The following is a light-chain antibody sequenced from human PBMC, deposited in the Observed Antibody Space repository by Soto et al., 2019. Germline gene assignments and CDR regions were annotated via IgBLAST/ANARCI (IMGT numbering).Light chain of an antibody. CDR3: QQYNNWPPWT. Sequence: EVLMTPSPATLAGSPGARETLSCRASQSVSSNLAWYQQKPGQAPRLLIYGASTRATGIPARFSGSGSGTEFTLTISSLQSEDFAVYYCQQYNNWPPWTFGQGTKVDIK. CDR1: QSVSSN. V-gene: IGKV3-15*01. CDR2: GAS. J-gene: IGKJ1*01.